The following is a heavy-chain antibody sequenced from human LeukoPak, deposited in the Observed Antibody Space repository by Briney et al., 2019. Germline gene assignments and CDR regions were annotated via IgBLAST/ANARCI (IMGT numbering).Heavy chain of an antibody. CDR2: ISGSGGST. D-gene: IGHD3-22*01. CDR3: AKVGVAGSGYYYFDY. V-gene: IGHV3-23*01. CDR1: GFTFSSYA. J-gene: IGHJ4*02. Sequence: GGSLRLSCAASGFTFSSYAMSWVRQAPGKGLEWVSAISGSGGSTYHADSVKGRFTVSRDNSNNTLYLQMNSLRAEDTAVYYCAKVGVAGSGYYYFDYWGQGTLVTVSS.